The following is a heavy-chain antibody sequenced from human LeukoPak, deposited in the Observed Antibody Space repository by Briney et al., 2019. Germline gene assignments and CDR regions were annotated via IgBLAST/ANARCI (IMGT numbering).Heavy chain of an antibody. V-gene: IGHV4-34*01. CDR1: VESFSVYY. CDR2: INHSGST. J-gene: IGHJ4*02. CDR3: ARKGRTVTAPPDY. D-gene: IGHD4-17*01. Sequence: PETLSLTCALYVESFSVYYWSWMPHPPGEGVEWIGEINHSGSTNYNPSLKSRVTISVDTSNNQFSLKLRSVTAADTAVYYCARKGRTVTAPPDYWGQGTLVTVSS.